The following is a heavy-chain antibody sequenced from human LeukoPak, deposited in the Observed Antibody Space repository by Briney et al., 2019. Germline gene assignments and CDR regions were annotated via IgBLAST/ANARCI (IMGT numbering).Heavy chain of an antibody. V-gene: IGHV4-39*01. CDR2: IYSSGST. J-gene: IGHJ5*02. D-gene: IGHD2-2*01. Sequence: SETLSLTCTVSRGSISLSSYYWGWIRQSPGKGLEWIGSIYSSGSTYYNSSLESRVTISVDTSKNQFSLTLSSVTVADAAIYYCLGYCSGTTCPRSWFDPWGQGILVTVSS. CDR3: LGYCSGTTCPRSWFDP. CDR1: RGSISLSSYY.